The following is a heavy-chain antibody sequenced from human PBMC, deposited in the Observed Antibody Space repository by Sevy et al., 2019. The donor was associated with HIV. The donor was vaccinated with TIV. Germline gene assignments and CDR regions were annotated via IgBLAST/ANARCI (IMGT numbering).Heavy chain of an antibody. CDR2: ISAYNGNT. Sequence: ATVKVSCKASGYTFTSYGISWVRQAPGQGLEWMGWISAYNGNTNYTQKLQGRVTMTTDTSTSTAYMELRSLRSDDTAVYYCARYRDTVGFDYWGQGTLVTVSS. CDR1: GYTFTSYG. J-gene: IGHJ4*02. CDR3: ARYRDTVGFDY. V-gene: IGHV1-18*04. D-gene: IGHD3-16*02.